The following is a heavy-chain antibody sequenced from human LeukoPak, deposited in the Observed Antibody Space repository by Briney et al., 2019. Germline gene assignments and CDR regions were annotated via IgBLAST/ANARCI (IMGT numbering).Heavy chain of an antibody. CDR2: ISGNGQNT. CDR3: ATHYGSGSYQETNYFDY. Sequence: GGSLRLSCAASGFTFNKYAMTWVRQAPGKGLEWVSVISGNGQNTYYIDSVKGRFTISRDNSKNTLYLQMKSLRAEDTAVYYCATHYGSGSYQETNYFDYWGQGTLVTVSS. CDR1: GFTFNKYA. D-gene: IGHD3-10*01. J-gene: IGHJ4*02. V-gene: IGHV3-23*01.